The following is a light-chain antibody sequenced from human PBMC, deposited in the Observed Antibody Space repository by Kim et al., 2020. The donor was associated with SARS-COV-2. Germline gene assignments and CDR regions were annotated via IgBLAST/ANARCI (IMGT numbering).Light chain of an antibody. CDR3: TIWNGNTWV. Sequence: TCTLHSGIHVGTYGVYWYQQKPGSPPQYLLRYKSDSDKHQDSGVPSRFSGSKDALANAGILIISGIQSDDEADYFCTIWNGNTWVFGGGTQLTVL. CDR2: YKSDSDK. V-gene: IGLV5-45*02. CDR1: SGIHVGTYG. J-gene: IGLJ3*02.